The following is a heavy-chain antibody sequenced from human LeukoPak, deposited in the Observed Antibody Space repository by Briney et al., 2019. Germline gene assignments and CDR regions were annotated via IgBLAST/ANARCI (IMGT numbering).Heavy chain of an antibody. D-gene: IGHD1-1*01. CDR2: ISGSGGTT. V-gene: IGHV3-23*01. CDR1: GFTFSSYA. J-gene: IGHJ6*03. Sequence: TGGSLRLSCAASGFTFSSYAMSWVRQAPGKGLEWVSAISGSGGTTYYADSVTGRFTIPRDNSKNTLYLQMNSLRAEDTAVYYCAKDGYDYYYYYMDVWGRGTAVTVSS. CDR3: AKDGYDYYYYYMDV.